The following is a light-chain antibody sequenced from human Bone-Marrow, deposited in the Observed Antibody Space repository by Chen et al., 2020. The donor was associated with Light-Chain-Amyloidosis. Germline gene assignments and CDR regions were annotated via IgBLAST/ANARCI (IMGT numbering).Light chain of an antibody. Sequence: QSLLTQPPSASGTPGQRVTISCSGSSSNIGSLTVNWYQQLPGTAPKLLIYRNNQRPSGVPDRFSGSKSGHSASLAISGLQSEDEADYYCATWDNSLGDDWVFGGGTKLTVL. CDR2: RNN. CDR1: SSNIGSLT. CDR3: ATWDNSLGDDWV. J-gene: IGLJ3*02. V-gene: IGLV1-44*01.